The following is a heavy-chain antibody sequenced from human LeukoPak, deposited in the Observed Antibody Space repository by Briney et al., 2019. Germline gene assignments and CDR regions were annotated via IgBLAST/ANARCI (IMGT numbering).Heavy chain of an antibody. CDR3: ARAWDYGVSYYFDY. J-gene: IGHJ4*02. CDR2: IYYSGST. Sequence: PSETLSLTCTVSGGSISSYYWSWIRQPPGKGLEWVGYIYYSGSTNYNPSLKSRVTISVDTSKNQFSLKLSSVTAADTAVYYYARAWDYGVSYYFDYWGQGTLVTVSS. CDR1: GGSISSYY. V-gene: IGHV4-59*01. D-gene: IGHD4-17*01.